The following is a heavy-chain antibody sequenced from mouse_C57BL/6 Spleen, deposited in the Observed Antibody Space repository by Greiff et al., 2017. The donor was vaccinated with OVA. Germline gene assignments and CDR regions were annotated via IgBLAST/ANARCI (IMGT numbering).Heavy chain of an antibody. CDR1: GFTFSDYY. Sequence: EVKLMESEGGLVQPGSSMKLSCTASGFTFSDYYMAWVRQVPEKGLEWVANINYDGSSTYYLDSLKSRFIISRDNAKNILYLQMSSLKSEDTATYYCARGANPSWITTVVEGGFGYWGQGTTLTVSS. D-gene: IGHD1-1*01. CDR3: ARGANPSWITTVVEGGFGY. V-gene: IGHV5-16*01. CDR2: INYDGSST. J-gene: IGHJ2*01.